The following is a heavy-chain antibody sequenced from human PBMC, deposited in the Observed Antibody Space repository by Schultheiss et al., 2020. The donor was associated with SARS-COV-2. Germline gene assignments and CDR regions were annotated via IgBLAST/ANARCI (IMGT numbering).Heavy chain of an antibody. V-gene: IGHV4-61*01. D-gene: IGHD3-3*01. CDR2: IYYSGST. Sequence: SQTLSLTCTVSGGSVSSDSYYWSWIRQPPGKGLEWIGYIYYSGSTNYNPSLKSRVTISVDTSKNQFSLKLSSVTAADTAVYYCARDGRTMTYFDYWGQGTLVTVSS. CDR1: GGSVSSDSYY. J-gene: IGHJ4*02. CDR3: ARDGRTMTYFDY.